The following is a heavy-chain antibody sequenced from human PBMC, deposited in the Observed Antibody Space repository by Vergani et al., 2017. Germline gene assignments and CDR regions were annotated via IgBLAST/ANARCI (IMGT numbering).Heavy chain of an antibody. J-gene: IGHJ5*02. V-gene: IGHV5-51*03. CDR2: INPIDSKI. CDR3: EKTHDLASLDSSYNLFDP. D-gene: IGHD3-3*01. CDR1: ESSFISNE. Sequence: EVLLVQSGAEVKTPGESLKISCKYSESSFISNEIAWVRQMSGKGLQWMGNINPIDSKIAYSPSFQGQAIMSLDKSITTAYLQWRSLKASDTAIYYCEKTHDLASLDSSYNLFDPWGQGTQVTVSS.